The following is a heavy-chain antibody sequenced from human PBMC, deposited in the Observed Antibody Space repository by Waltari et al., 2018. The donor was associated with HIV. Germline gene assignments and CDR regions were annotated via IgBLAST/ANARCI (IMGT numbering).Heavy chain of an antibody. CDR1: GFTFRSYR. D-gene: IGHD4-17*01. CDR3: ARENTMTYYDALDI. J-gene: IGHJ3*02. V-gene: IGHV3-74*01. Sequence: EVQLVESGGGLVQPGGSLRLSCAASGFTFRSYRMHWVRQAPGKGLVWVSCISSDGSTTNYADSVKGRLTISRDNAKNTQYLQMNSLRADDTAVYYCARENTMTYYDALDIWGQGTMVTVSS. CDR2: ISSDGSTT.